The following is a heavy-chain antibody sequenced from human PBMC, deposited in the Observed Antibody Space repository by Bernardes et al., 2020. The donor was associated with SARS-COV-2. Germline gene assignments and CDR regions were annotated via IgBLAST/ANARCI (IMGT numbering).Heavy chain of an antibody. V-gene: IGHV4-61*01. CDR2: IYYSGNT. J-gene: IGHJ4*02. Sequence: SETLSLTCTVSGVSVSSSSYYWSWVLQPPGKGLEWIGYIYYSGNTNYNPSLKSRVTISLDTSKNQFSLKLSSVTAADTAVYYCARDTHFGSGSSKIYYFDYWGQGTLVTVSS. CDR1: GVSVSSSSYY. D-gene: IGHD3-10*01. CDR3: ARDTHFGSGSSKIYYFDY.